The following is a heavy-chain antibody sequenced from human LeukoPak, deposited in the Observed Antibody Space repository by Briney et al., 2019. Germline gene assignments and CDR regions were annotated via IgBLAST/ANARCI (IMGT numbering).Heavy chain of an antibody. V-gene: IGHV3-30*18. D-gene: IGHD3-10*01. Sequence: GGSLRLSCRASGYTFSKYGMHWVRQATGKGLECVAAISYDGSNTFYADSVKGRFTISRDNSKNTLYLQMTCLRAEDTAVYFCSKRFLSSDFDYWGQGTLVSVSS. J-gene: IGHJ4*02. CDR2: ISYDGSNT. CDR1: GYTFSKYG. CDR3: SKRFLSSDFDY.